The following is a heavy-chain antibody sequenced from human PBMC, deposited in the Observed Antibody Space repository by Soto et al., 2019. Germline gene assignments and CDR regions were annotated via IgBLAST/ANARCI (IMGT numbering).Heavy chain of an antibody. V-gene: IGHV1-69*02. J-gene: IGHJ5*02. CDR1: GGTFSSYT. D-gene: IGHD3-10*01. CDR2: IIPILGIA. CDR3: ARAYHGSGSYPSNWFDP. Sequence: QVQLVQSGAEVKKPGSSVKVSCKASGGTFSSYTISWVRQAPGQGLEWMGRIIPILGIANYAQKFQGRVTITADKSTSTAYMELSSLRSEDTAVYYCARAYHGSGSYPSNWFDPWGQGTLVTVSS.